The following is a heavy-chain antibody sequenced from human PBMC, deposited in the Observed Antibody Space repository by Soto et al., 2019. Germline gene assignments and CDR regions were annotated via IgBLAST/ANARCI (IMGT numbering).Heavy chain of an antibody. CDR1: GFTFSSYG. V-gene: IGHV3-33*01. Sequence: GGSLRLSCAASGFTFSSYGMHWVRQAPGKGLEWVAVIWYDGSNKYYADSVKGRFTISRDNSKNTLYLQMNSLRAEDTAVYYCASHLSGSNGVGQLDPWGQGTLVTVSS. J-gene: IGHJ5*02. CDR3: ASHLSGSNGVGQLDP. CDR2: IWYDGSNK. D-gene: IGHD1-26*01.